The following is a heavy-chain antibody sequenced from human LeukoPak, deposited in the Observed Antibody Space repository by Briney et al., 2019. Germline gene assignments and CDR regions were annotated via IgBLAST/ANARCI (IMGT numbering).Heavy chain of an antibody. CDR3: ARGYYHDSSGYLRGFDY. J-gene: IGHJ4*02. V-gene: IGHV4-59*08. Sequence: SETLSLTCTVSGGSISSYYWSWIRQPPGKGLEWIGYIYYSGSTNYNPSLKSRVTISVDTSKNQFSLKLSSVTAADTAVYYCARGYYHDSSGYLRGFDYWGQGTLVTVSS. CDR2: IYYSGST. CDR1: GGSISSYY. D-gene: IGHD3-22*01.